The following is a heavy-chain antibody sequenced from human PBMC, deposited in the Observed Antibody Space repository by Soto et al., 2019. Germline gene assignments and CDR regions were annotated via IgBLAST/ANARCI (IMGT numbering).Heavy chain of an antibody. CDR2: IITIFGTA. V-gene: IGHV1-69*01. D-gene: IGHD2-8*02. J-gene: IGHJ4*02. Sequence: SVKVSCKASGYTFTSYDINWVRQAPGQGLEWMGGIITIFGTANYAQKFQGRVTITADESTSTAYMELSSLRSEDTAVYYCARLVIPDYFDYWGQGTLVTVSS. CDR1: GYTFTSYD. CDR3: ARLVIPDYFDY.